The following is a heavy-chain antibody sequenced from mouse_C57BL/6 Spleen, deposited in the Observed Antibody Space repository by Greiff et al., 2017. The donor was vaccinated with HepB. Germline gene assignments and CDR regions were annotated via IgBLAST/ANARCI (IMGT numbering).Heavy chain of an antibody. J-gene: IGHJ3*01. CDR3: ARHGYYDGYCFAY. D-gene: IGHD2-3*01. CDR2: ISSGGSYT. CDR1: GFTFSSYG. Sequence: EVQLVESGGDLVKPGGSLKLSCAASGFTFSSYGMSWVRQTPDKRLEWVATISSGGSYTYYPDSVKGRFTISRDNAKNTLYLQMSSLKSEDTAMYYCARHGYYDGYCFAYWGQGTLVTVSA. V-gene: IGHV5-6*01.